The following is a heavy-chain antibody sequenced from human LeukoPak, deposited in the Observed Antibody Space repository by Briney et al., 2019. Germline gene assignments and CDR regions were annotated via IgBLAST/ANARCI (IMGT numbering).Heavy chain of an antibody. D-gene: IGHD3-22*01. CDR3: ARGHSGYYLYYFDY. CDR2: IKQDGSEK. J-gene: IGHJ4*02. CDR1: GFTFSSYW. Sequence: GGSLRLSCAASGFTFSSYWMSWVRQAPGKGLEWVANIKQDGSEKYYVDSVKGRFTISRDNAKNSLYLQMNSLRAEDTAVYYCARGHSGYYLYYFDYWGQGTLVTVSS. V-gene: IGHV3-7*01.